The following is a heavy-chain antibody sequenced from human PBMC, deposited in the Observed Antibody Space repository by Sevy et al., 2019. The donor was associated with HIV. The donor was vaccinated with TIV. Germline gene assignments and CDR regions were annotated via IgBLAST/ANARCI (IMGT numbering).Heavy chain of an antibody. V-gene: IGHV3-30*04. Sequence: RGSLRLSCAASGFTFSDYTIHWVRQAPGKGLEWVSVISYDGSRTSYADSVKGRFTISRDNSKNTLFLQMNSLRAEDTAVYYCTRVRGLLGWFDSWGQGTLVTVSS. D-gene: IGHD3-10*01. CDR1: GFTFSDYT. CDR3: TRVRGLLGWFDS. CDR2: ISYDGSRT. J-gene: IGHJ5*01.